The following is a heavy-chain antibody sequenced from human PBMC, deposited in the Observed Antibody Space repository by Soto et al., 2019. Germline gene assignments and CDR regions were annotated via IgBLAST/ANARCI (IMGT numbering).Heavy chain of an antibody. CDR1: GFTFDDYA. CDR2: ISWNSGTI. Sequence: EVQLVESGGGLVQPGRSLRLSCAASGFTFDDYAMHWVRQAPGKGLEWVSRISWNSGTIGYADSVKGRFTISRDNAKNSLYLQMNNLRAEDTALYYCAKDTGITATTWYFDLWGRGTLVTVSS. CDR3: AKDTGITATTWYFDL. J-gene: IGHJ2*01. D-gene: IGHD1-7*01. V-gene: IGHV3-9*01.